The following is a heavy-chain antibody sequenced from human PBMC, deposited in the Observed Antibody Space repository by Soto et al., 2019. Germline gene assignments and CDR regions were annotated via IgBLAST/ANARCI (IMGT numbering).Heavy chain of an antibody. CDR3: ASERSGGSWYEGWFDP. D-gene: IGHD6-13*01. J-gene: IGHJ5*02. Sequence: QLQLQESGSGLVKPSQTLSLTCAVSGGSISSGGDSWSWIRQPPGKGLEWNGYIHHGGSTYYNPSLKSRVTISIDRSKTQFSLRRTSVTAADRAVYYCASERSGGSWYEGWFDPWGQGTLVTVSS. CDR1: GGSISSGGDS. V-gene: IGHV4-30-2*01. CDR2: IHHGGST.